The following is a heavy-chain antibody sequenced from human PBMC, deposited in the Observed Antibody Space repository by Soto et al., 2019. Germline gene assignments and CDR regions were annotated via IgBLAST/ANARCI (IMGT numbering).Heavy chain of an antibody. CDR1: GYTFTSYG. J-gene: IGHJ6*02. Sequence: SVKVSCKASGYTFTSYGISWVRQAPVQGLEWMGWISAYNGNTNYAQKLQGRVTMTTDTSTSTAYMELRSLRSDDTAVYYCARGGAAAGTYYYYGMDVWGQGTTVTVSS. CDR2: ISAYNGNT. D-gene: IGHD6-13*01. V-gene: IGHV1-18*04. CDR3: ARGGAAAGTYYYYGMDV.